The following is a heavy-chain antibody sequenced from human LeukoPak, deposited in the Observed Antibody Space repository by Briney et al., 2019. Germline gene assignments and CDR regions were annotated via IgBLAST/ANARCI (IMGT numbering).Heavy chain of an antibody. V-gene: IGHV3-20*04. J-gene: IGHJ4*02. Sequence: PGGSLRLSCAASGFTFDDYGLSWVRQAPGKGLEWVSGINWNGGSTGYADSVKGRFTISRDNAKKSLYLQMHSLRAEDTAVYYCARDPIAAAGAFDYWGQGTLVTVSS. CDR1: GFTFDDYG. D-gene: IGHD6-13*01. CDR3: ARDPIAAAGAFDY. CDR2: INWNGGST.